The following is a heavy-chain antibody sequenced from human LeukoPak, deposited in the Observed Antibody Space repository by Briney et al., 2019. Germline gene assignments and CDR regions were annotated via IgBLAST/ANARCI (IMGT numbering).Heavy chain of an antibody. CDR1: GGSFSGYY. V-gene: IGHV4-34*01. CDR3: ARGPVY. CDR2: INHSGST. Sequence: SETLSLTCAVYGGSFSGYYWSWIRQPPGKGLEWIGEINHSGSTDYNPSLKSRVTISVDTSKNQFSLKLSSVTAADTAVYYCARGPVYWGQGTLVTVSS. J-gene: IGHJ4*02.